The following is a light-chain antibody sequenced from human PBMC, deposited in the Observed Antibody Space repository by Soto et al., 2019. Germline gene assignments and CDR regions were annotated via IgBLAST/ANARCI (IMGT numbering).Light chain of an antibody. V-gene: IGLV1-40*01. J-gene: IGLJ2*01. CDR1: SSNIGAGSD. Sequence: QSVLTQPPSVSGAPGQRVTISCTGSSSNIGAGSDVHWYQHLPGTAPKLLIYGNSNRPSGVPDRFSGSKSDTSASLAITGLQAEDEADYYCQSYDRSLSGSIFGGGTKLTVL. CDR2: GNS. CDR3: QSYDRSLSGSI.